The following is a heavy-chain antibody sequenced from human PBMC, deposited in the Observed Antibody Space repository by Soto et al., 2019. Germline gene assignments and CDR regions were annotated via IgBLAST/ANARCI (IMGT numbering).Heavy chain of an antibody. Sequence: ASVKVSCKASGYTFTSYYMHWVRQAPGRGLEWMGIINPSGGSTSYAQKFQGRVTMTRDTSTSTVYMELSSLRSEDTAVYYCARDRGYCSGGSCPRSYYYYGMDVWGQGTTVTVSS. D-gene: IGHD2-15*01. CDR1: GYTFTSYY. V-gene: IGHV1-46*01. CDR3: ARDRGYCSGGSCPRSYYYYGMDV. J-gene: IGHJ6*02. CDR2: INPSGGST.